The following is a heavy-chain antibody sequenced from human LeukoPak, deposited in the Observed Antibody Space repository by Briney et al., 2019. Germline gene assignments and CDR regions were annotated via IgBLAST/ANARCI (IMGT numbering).Heavy chain of an antibody. D-gene: IGHD3-10*01. CDR2: ISGYNGNT. J-gene: IGHJ6*02. V-gene: IGHV1-18*01. CDR3: ARGGGSGSNGMDV. Sequence: GASVKVSCKASGYTFTSYDISWVRQAPGQGLEWMGWISGYNGNTNYGQKFQGRVTVTTDKSTSTAYMELRSLRSDDTVVYYCARGGGSGSNGMDVWGQGTTVTVSS. CDR1: GYTFTSYD.